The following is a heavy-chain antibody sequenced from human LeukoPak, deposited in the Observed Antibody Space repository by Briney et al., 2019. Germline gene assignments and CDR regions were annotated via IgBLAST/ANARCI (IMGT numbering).Heavy chain of an antibody. J-gene: IGHJ4*02. CDR3: AKSPLVYCTSSSCHLYFDS. Sequence: GGSLRLSCAASGFTFSSYAMSWVRQAPGKGLEWVSGISDSGGSTYYTDSVKGRFTISRDKSHNTLYLQMNSLRVADTAVYYCAKSPLVYCTSSSCHLYFDSWGQGTLVTVSS. CDR2: ISDSGGST. V-gene: IGHV3-23*01. D-gene: IGHD2-15*01. CDR1: GFTFSSYA.